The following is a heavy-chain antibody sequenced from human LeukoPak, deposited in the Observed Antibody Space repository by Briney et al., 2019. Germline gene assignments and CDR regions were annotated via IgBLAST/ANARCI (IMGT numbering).Heavy chain of an antibody. CDR3: ARDWFTRLGELSPDRAFDY. D-gene: IGHD3-16*02. CDR2: ISYDGTKE. V-gene: IGHV3-30*03. CDR1: GFNFNTYG. J-gene: IGHJ4*02. Sequence: TGGSLRLSCAASGFNFNTYGIHWVRQTPGKGLEWVALISYDGTKEWYADSVKGRFTISRDNAKNSLYLQMSSLRAEDTALYYCARDWFTRLGELSPDRAFDYWGQGTLVTVSS.